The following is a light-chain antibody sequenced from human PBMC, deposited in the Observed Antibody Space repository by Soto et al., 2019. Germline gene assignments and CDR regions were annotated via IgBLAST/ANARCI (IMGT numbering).Light chain of an antibody. V-gene: IGKV3-15*01. CDR3: QSGAT. CDR1: QSVSSN. Sequence: EIVMTQSPATLSVSPGERATLSCRASQSVSSNLAWYQQKPGQAPRLLIYGASTRATGIPARFSGSGSGTEITLTISSLQSEDFAVYYCQSGATFGQGTKLEIK. CDR2: GAS. J-gene: IGKJ2*01.